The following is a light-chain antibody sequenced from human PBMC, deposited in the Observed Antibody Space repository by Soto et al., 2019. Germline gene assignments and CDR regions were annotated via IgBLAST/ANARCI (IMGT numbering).Light chain of an antibody. V-gene: IGKV3-11*01. J-gene: IGKJ5*01. Sequence: EIMRTQSPVTLSVSPGERATLSCRSSQSVSSYLAWYQQKPGQAPRLLIYDASNRATGIPARFSGSGSGTDFTLTISSLEPEDFAVYYCQQRSNWPPITFGQGTRLEIK. CDR2: DAS. CDR3: QQRSNWPPIT. CDR1: QSVSSY.